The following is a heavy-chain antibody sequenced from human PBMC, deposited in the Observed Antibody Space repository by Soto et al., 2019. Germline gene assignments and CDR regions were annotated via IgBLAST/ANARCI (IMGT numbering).Heavy chain of an antibody. Sequence: QVQLVQSGAEVKKPGASVKVSCKASGYTFTSYDINWVRQATGQGLEWMGWMNPNSGNTGYAQKFQGRVTMTRNTXIXTXXMELSSLRSEDTAVYYCARADSGYYTDYYYYGMDVWGQGTTVTVSS. J-gene: IGHJ6*02. CDR2: MNPNSGNT. D-gene: IGHD3-22*01. CDR1: GYTFTSYD. V-gene: IGHV1-8*01. CDR3: ARADSGYYTDYYYYGMDV.